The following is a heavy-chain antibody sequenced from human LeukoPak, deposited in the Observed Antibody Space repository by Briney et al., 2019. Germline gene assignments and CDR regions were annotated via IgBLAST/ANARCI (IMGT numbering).Heavy chain of an antibody. CDR2: IKGDGSDT. D-gene: IGHD1/OR15-1a*01. Sequence: GGSLRLSCAASGFTFSGYWMHWARQSPGKGLVWVSCIKGDGSDTRYADSVKGRFTISRDNAKNTLYLQMNSLRVEDTAVYYCARDPRNKGFDPWGQGTLVTVSP. J-gene: IGHJ5*02. CDR1: GFTFSGYW. CDR3: ARDPRNKGFDP. V-gene: IGHV3-74*01.